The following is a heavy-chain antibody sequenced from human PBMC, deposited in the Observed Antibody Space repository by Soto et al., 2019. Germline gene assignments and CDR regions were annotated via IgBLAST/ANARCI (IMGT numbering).Heavy chain of an antibody. J-gene: IGHJ3*02. V-gene: IGHV1-2*04. CDR1: GYTFTGYY. CDR2: INPNSGGT. CDR3: ARGMAYCGGDCSLRGSDAFDI. Sequence: ASVKVSCKASGYTFTGYYMHWVRQAPGQGLEWMGWINPNSGGTNYAQRFQGWVTMTRDTSISTAYMELSRLRSDDTAVYYCARGMAYCGGDCSLRGSDAFDIWGQGTMVTVSS. D-gene: IGHD2-21*02.